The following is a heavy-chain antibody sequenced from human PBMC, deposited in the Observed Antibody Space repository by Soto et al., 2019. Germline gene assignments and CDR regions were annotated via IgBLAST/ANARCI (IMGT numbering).Heavy chain of an antibody. J-gene: IGHJ6*02. CDR3: ARDRYSGYDYYYFGLDV. CDR1: GFTVSSNY. D-gene: IGHD5-12*01. Sequence: EVQVVESGGGLIQPGGSLRLSCAASGFTVSSNYMSWVRQAPGKGLEWVSVIYSGGSTYYADSVKGRFTISRDNSKNMLYLQMNSLRAEDMAVYYCARDRYSGYDYYYFGLDVWGPGTTVTVSS. V-gene: IGHV3-53*01. CDR2: IYSGGST.